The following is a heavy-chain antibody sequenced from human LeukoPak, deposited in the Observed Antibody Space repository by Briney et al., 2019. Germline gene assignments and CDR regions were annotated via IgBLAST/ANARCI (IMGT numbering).Heavy chain of an antibody. Sequence: SETLSLTCAVYGGSFSGYYWSWIRQPPGKGLEWVGEINHSGSTNYNPSLTSRVTISVDTSKNQFSLKLSSVTAADTAVYYCARGHSSSWYDYWGQGTLVTVSS. D-gene: IGHD6-13*01. CDR2: INHSGST. CDR3: ARGHSSSWYDY. J-gene: IGHJ4*02. V-gene: IGHV4-34*01. CDR1: GGSFSGYY.